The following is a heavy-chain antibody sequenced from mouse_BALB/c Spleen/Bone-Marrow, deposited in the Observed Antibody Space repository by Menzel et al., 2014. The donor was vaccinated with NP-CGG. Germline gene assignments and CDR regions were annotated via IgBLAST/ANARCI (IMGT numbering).Heavy chain of an antibody. CDR1: GYTFTSSW. J-gene: IGHJ2*01. D-gene: IGHD1-2*01. V-gene: IGHV1S130*01. CDR2: LHPNSGNT. Sequence: QVQLQQSGSVLVRPGASVKLSCKASGYTFTSSWMHWAKQRPGQGLEWIGELHPNSGNTNYNEKFKGKATLTVDTSSSTAYVDLSRLTSEDSAVYYCARGATALDYRCQGTTLTVSS. CDR3: ARGATALDY.